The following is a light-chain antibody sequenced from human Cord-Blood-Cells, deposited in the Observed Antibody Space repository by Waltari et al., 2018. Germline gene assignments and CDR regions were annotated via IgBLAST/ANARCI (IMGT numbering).Light chain of an antibody. CDR1: SSDVGSYNR. J-gene: IGLJ3*02. V-gene: IGLV2-18*02. Sequence: QSALTQPPSVSGSPGQSVTISCTGTSSDVGSYNRVSWYQQPPGTAPKLMIYEVSNRPSGVPDRFSGSKSGNTACLTISGLQAEDEADYYCSSYTSSSTRVFGGGTKLTVL. CDR2: EVS. CDR3: SSYTSSSTRV.